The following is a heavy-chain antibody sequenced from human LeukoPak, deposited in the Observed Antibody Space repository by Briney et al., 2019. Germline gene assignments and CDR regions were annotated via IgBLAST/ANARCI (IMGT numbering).Heavy chain of an antibody. CDR1: GFTFSSYS. V-gene: IGHV3-21*01. J-gene: IGHJ4*02. D-gene: IGHD1-7*01. CDR2: ISSSSSYI. CDR3: ARDSYRAELPFDY. Sequence: GGSLRLSCAAPGFTFSSYSMNWVRQAPGKGLEWVSSISSSSSYIYYADSVKGRFTISRDNAKNSLYLQMNSLRAEDTAVYYCARDSYRAELPFDYWGQGTLVTVSS.